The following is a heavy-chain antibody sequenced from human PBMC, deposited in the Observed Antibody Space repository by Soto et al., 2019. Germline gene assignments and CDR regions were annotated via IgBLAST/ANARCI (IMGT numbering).Heavy chain of an antibody. V-gene: IGHV3-30*18. CDR1: GFTFSSDG. D-gene: IGHD6-13*01. Sequence: GGSLRLSCAASGFTFSSDGMHWVRQAPGKGLEWVAVISYDGSNKYYADSVKGRFTISRDNSKNTLYLQMNSLRAEDTAVYYCAKDIAAAERYNWFDPWGQGTLVTVSS. J-gene: IGHJ5*02. CDR2: ISYDGSNK. CDR3: AKDIAAAERYNWFDP.